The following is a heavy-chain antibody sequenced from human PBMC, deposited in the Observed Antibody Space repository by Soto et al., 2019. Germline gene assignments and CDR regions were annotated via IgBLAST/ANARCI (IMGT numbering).Heavy chain of an antibody. Sequence: GAPVKVSCKASGGTFSSYAISWVRQAPGQGLEWMGGIIPIFGTANYAQKFQGRVTITADESTSTAYMELSSLRSEDTAVYYCAXDSSIAARYNRYNWFDPWGQGTLVTVSS. V-gene: IGHV1-69*13. D-gene: IGHD6-6*01. CDR1: GGTFSSYA. CDR2: IIPIFGTA. CDR3: AXDSSIAARYNRYNWFDP. J-gene: IGHJ5*02.